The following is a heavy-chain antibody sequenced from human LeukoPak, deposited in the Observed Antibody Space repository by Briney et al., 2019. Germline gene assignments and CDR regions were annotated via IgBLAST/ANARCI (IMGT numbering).Heavy chain of an antibody. D-gene: IGHD1-7*01. Sequence: ASVKVSCKASGYTFTGYYIHWVRQAPGQGLEWMGRINPNSGGTNYAQKFQGRVTMTRDTSISTAYMELSRLRSDDTAVYYCAREESITGTTTWGQFDYWGQGTLVTVSS. CDR1: GYTFTGYY. CDR2: INPNSGGT. J-gene: IGHJ4*02. V-gene: IGHV1-2*06. CDR3: AREESITGTTTWGQFDY.